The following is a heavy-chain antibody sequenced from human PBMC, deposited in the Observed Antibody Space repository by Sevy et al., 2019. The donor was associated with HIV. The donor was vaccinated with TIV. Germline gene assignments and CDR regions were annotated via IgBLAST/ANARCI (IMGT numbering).Heavy chain of an antibody. CDR1: GYTFSRSV. J-gene: IGHJ4*02. CDR3: ARGRGIAVAGGGYYSDY. Sequence: ASVKVSCMASGYTFSRSVITWVRQAPGQGLEWRGWISTYKGKTNYAQKFQDRVTMTTDTSTNTAYMELRSLRSDDTAIYFGARGRGIAVAGGGYYSDYWGQGSLVTVSS. CDR2: ISTYKGKT. D-gene: IGHD6-19*01. V-gene: IGHV1-18*04.